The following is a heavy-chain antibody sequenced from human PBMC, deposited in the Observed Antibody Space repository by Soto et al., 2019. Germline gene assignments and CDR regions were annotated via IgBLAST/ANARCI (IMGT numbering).Heavy chain of an antibody. D-gene: IGHD6-19*01. CDR2: INPSGGST. CDR1: GYTFTSYY. Sequence: QVQLVQSGAEVKKPGASVKVSCKASGYTFTSYYMHWVRQAPGQGLEWMGIINPSGGSTSYAQKSQGRVTLTRDPSTSTVYRELSSLRSEDTAVYYCARGSGKGSGWRSYFDYWGQGTLVTVSS. J-gene: IGHJ4*02. CDR3: ARGSGKGSGWRSYFDY. V-gene: IGHV1-46*01.